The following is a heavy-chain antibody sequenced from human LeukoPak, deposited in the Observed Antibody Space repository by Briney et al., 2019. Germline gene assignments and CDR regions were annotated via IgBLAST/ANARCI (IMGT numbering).Heavy chain of an antibody. Sequence: SETLSLTCTVSGYSISGGYYWGWIRQPPGKGLEWIGSIFHSGSTYYNPSLKSRVTISADTSKKQFSLKLNSVTAADTAMYYCARLPRAGGHSNYARVFDYWGQGTLVTVSS. CDR3: ARLPRAGGHSNYARVFDY. J-gene: IGHJ4*02. CDR2: IFHSGST. D-gene: IGHD4-11*01. CDR1: GYSISGGYY. V-gene: IGHV4-38-2*02.